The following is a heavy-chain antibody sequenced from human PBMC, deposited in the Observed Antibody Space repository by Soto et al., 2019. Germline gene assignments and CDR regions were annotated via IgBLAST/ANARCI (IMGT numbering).Heavy chain of an antibody. J-gene: IGHJ4*02. D-gene: IGHD1-26*01. V-gene: IGHV4-39*01. CDR1: GGSISSSSYY. CDR2: IYYSGST. Sequence: QLQLQESGPGLVKPSETLSLTCTVSGGSISSSSYYWGWIRQSPGKGLEWIGNIYYSGSTYYNPSLKSRVIISVDTSKNQFSLKLSSVTAADTAVYYCARRGGSSPFDYWGQGTLVTVSS. CDR3: ARRGGSSPFDY.